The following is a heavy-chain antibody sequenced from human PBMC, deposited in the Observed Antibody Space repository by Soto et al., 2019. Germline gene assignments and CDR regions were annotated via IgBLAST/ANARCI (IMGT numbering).Heavy chain of an antibody. CDR2: IYYSGST. J-gene: IGHJ4*02. D-gene: IGHD5-12*01. CDR3: ARAGVSGYDQNFDY. V-gene: IGHV4-39*01. CDR1: GGSISSSSYY. Sequence: SETLSLTCTVSGGSISSSSYYWGWIRQPPGKGLEWIGSIYYSGSTYYNPSLKSRVTISVDTSKNQFSLKLSSVTAADTAVYYCARAGVSGYDQNFDYWGQGTLVTVSS.